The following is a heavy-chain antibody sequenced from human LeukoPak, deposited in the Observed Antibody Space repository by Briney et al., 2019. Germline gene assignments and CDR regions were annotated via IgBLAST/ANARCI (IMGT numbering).Heavy chain of an antibody. Sequence: GGSLRLSCGASGFSFSDYGMHWVRQAPGKGLEWVSYISRSSTIYYADSVKGRFTISRDNAKNSLYLQMGSLRAEDTAVYYCASSSTGRRGGAFDIWGQGTMVIVS. CDR3: ASSSTGRRGGAFDI. J-gene: IGHJ3*02. V-gene: IGHV3-69-1*01. CDR2: ISRSSTI. D-gene: IGHD3-10*01. CDR1: GFSFSDYG.